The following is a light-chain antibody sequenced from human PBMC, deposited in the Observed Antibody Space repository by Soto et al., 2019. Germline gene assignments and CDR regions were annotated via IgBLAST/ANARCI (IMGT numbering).Light chain of an antibody. CDR1: QDIRND. Sequence: AIQMTQSPSSLSASVGDRVTITCRASQDIRNDLGWYQQKPGKAPKLLIYAASSLQSGVPSRFSGSGSGTDFTLTISSLQPEDFAIYYCQQYNSYSVNAFGQGTKLEIK. CDR2: AAS. V-gene: IGKV1-6*01. J-gene: IGKJ2*01. CDR3: QQYNSYSVNA.